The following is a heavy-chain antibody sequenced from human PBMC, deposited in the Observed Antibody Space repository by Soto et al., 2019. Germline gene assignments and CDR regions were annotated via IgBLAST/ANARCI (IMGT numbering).Heavy chain of an antibody. CDR2: IVPMFGTS. D-gene: IGHD3-3*01. J-gene: IGHJ4*02. Sequence: SVKVSCKVTGGTSTRYAINWVRQAPGQGLEWMGGIVPMFGTSKYAQKFQGRVTITADTSTNIAYMELRSLRSEDTAVYYCNRGSEYDFWSGYLWGQGTLVTVSS. CDR3: NRGSEYDFWSGYL. V-gene: IGHV1-69*06. CDR1: GGTSTRYA.